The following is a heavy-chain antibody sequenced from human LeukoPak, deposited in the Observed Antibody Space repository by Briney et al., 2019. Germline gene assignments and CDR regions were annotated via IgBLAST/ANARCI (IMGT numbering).Heavy chain of an antibody. CDR3: AKDGHYDILTGYYSWYYFDY. V-gene: IGHV3-30*02. CDR1: GFTFSSYG. CDR2: IRYDGSNK. J-gene: IGHJ4*02. Sequence: GRSLRLSCAASGFTFSSYGMHWVRQAPGKGLEWVAFIRYDGSNKYYADSVKGRFTISRDNSKNTLYLQMNSLRAEDTAVYYCAKDGHYDILTGYYSWYYFDYWGQGTLVTVSS. D-gene: IGHD3-9*01.